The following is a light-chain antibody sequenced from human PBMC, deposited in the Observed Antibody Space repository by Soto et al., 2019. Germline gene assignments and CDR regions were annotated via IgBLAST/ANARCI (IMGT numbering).Light chain of an antibody. J-gene: IGLJ1*01. CDR2: EVS. CDR1: NSDGGAYNY. Sequence: QSALTQPASVSGSPGQSITISCTGNNSDGGAYNYVSWYQQSPGQAPKLIIREVSNRPSGVSSRFSGSKSGNTASLTISGLQAEDEAAYYCSSLTTITTYVFGTGTKLTVL. V-gene: IGLV2-14*01. CDR3: SSLTTITTYV.